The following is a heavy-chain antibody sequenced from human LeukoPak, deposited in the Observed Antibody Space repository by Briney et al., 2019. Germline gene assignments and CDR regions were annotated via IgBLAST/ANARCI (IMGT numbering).Heavy chain of an antibody. D-gene: IGHD2-2*01. CDR3: ARAWDIVVVTSAFDI. Sequence: SQTLSLTCTVSGGSISSGDYYWSWLRQPPGKGLEWIGYIYYSGSTYYNPSLKSRVTISVGTSKNQFSLKLSSVTAADTAVYYCARAWDIVVVTSAFDIWGQGTMVTVSS. V-gene: IGHV4-30-4*08. CDR2: IYYSGST. J-gene: IGHJ3*02. CDR1: GGSISSGDYY.